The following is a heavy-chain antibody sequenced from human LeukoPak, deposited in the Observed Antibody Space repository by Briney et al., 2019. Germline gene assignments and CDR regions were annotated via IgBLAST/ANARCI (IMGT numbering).Heavy chain of an antibody. CDR1: GDSISSYF. CDR3: ARFTPQGYGWGGYNRFDP. J-gene: IGHJ5*02. D-gene: IGHD3-16*01. Sequence: SETLSLICTVSGDSISSYFWSWLRQPPGKGLEWIGYIYYSGSTNYNPSLKSRVTISVDTSKNQFSLNLTSVTAADTAVYYCARFTPQGYGWGGYNRFDPWGQGTLVTVSS. CDR2: IYYSGST. V-gene: IGHV4-59*01.